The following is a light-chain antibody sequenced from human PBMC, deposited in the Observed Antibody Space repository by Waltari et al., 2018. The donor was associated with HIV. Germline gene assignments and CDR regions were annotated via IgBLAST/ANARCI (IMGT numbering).Light chain of an antibody. J-gene: IGKJ1*01. Sequence: DVVMTQSPLSLPVTLGQPASISCRSSQSLVFSDGNTYLSWFQQRPGQSPRRLSYKVSNRDSGVPDRFRGSGSGTDFTLIITRVEAEDVGVYYCMQGTHWPPTFGQGTKVEVK. V-gene: IGKV2-30*01. CDR2: KVS. CDR1: QSLVFSDGNTY. CDR3: MQGTHWPPT.